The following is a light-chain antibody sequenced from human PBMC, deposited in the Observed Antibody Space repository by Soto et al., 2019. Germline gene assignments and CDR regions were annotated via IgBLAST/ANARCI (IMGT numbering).Light chain of an antibody. CDR3: SSYATGGSYV. Sequence: QSALTQPASVSGSPGQSIATSCTGTSSDVGGYNSVSWYQQHPGKAPKLLIYDVSNRPSGASNRFSGSKSGNTASLTISGLQAEDEADYYCSSYATGGSYVFGTGTKVTV. CDR1: SSDVGGYNS. J-gene: IGLJ1*01. V-gene: IGLV2-14*01. CDR2: DVS.